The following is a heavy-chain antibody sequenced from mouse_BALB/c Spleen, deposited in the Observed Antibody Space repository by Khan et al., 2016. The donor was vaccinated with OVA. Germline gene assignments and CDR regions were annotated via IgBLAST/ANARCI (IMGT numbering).Heavy chain of an antibody. J-gene: IGHJ4*01. CDR3: ASELGRYYALDY. V-gene: IGHV3-2*02. CDR2: ISYSGST. D-gene: IGHD4-1*01. CDR1: GYSITSDYA. Sequence: EVQLQESGPGMVKPSQSLSLTCTVTGYSITSDYAWNWIRQFPGNKLEWMGYISYSGSTTYNPSLKSRISITRDTSKNQFFLQLKSVPPEDTATYYCASELGRYYALDYWGQGTSVTVSS.